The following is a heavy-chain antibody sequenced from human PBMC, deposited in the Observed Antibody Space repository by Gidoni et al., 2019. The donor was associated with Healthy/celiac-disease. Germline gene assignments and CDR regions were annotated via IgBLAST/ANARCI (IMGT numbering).Heavy chain of an antibody. V-gene: IGHV5-51*03. Sequence: VQLVQSVAEAIMPGESQKISCNGSGYSFTSQWIGWVRQMPVKGLEWMGIIYPGDSDTRYSPSFQGPVTISADNSSSTAYLQWSSLKASDTAMYYCARLYYYDSSGAENYFDYWGQGTLVTVSS. D-gene: IGHD3-22*01. CDR3: ARLYYYDSSGAENYFDY. CDR2: IYPGDSDT. J-gene: IGHJ4*02. CDR1: GYSFTSQW.